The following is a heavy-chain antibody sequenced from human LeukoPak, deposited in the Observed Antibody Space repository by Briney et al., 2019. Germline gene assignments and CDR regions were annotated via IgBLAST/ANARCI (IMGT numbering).Heavy chain of an antibody. CDR2: IYTSGST. D-gene: IGHD4-11*01. J-gene: IGHJ4*02. CDR3: ARDQGSIDY. Sequence: PSETLSLTCTVSGGSISSGSYYWSWIRQPAGKGLEWIGRIYTSGSTNYNPSLKSRVTISVDTSKNQFSLKLSSVTAADTAVYYCARDQGSIDYWGQGTLVTVSS. CDR1: GGSISSGSYY. V-gene: IGHV4-61*02.